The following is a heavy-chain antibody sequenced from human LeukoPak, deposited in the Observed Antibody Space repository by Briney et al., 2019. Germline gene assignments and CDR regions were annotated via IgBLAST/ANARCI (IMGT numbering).Heavy chain of an antibody. CDR1: GGSISSYY. CDR2: IYYSGST. J-gene: IGHJ4*02. CDR3: ARGGSSYYGILTGSFDY. Sequence: SETLSLTCTVSGGSISSYYWSWIRQPPGKGLEWIGYIYYSGSTNYNPSLKSRVTISVDTSKNQFSLKLSSVTAADTAVYYCARGGSSYYGILTGSFDYWGQGTLVTVSS. V-gene: IGHV4-59*01. D-gene: IGHD3-9*01.